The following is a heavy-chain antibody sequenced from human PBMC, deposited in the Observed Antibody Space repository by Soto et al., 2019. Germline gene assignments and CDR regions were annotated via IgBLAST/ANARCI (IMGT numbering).Heavy chain of an antibody. V-gene: IGHV3-23*01. CDR1: GFTFSGYA. J-gene: IGHJ3*02. D-gene: IGHD3-10*01. Sequence: EVQLLESGGVLDQLGGPLRPASPAPGFTFSGYAMTWVRQPPGKGLDWVPAISGSGGSTYYPDSGTGRFTISRDNSKNTLYLQKNSLRAEDTAVYYCAKDLSGFSEAFDIWGQGTMVTVSS. CDR2: ISGSGGST. CDR3: AKDLSGFSEAFDI.